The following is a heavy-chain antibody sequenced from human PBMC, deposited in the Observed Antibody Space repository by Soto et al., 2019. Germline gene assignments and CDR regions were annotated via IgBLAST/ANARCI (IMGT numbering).Heavy chain of an antibody. D-gene: IGHD2-21*02. CDR3: ASHYCGGDCYNSEYFQH. CDR1: GGSVSSGSYY. CDR2: IYYSGST. V-gene: IGHV4-61*01. J-gene: IGHJ1*01. Sequence: QVQLQESGPGLVKPSETLSLTCTVSGGSVSSGSYYWSWIRQPPGKGLEWIGYIYYSGSTNYNPSLQCRVTISVDTSKNQFSLKLSSVTAADTAVYYCASHYCGGDCYNSEYFQHWGQGTLVTVSS.